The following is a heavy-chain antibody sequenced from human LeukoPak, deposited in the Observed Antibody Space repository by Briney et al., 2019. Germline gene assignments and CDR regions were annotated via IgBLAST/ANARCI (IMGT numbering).Heavy chain of an antibody. J-gene: IGHJ5*02. Sequence: TSETLSLTCAVYGGSFSGYYWSWIRQPPGKGLEWIGEINHSGSTNHNPSLKSRVTISVDTSKNQFSLKLSSVTAADTAVYYCARGGVTTVTAWGQGTLVTVSS. CDR2: INHSGST. CDR1: GGSFSGYY. D-gene: IGHD4-17*01. CDR3: ARGGVTTVTA. V-gene: IGHV4-34*01.